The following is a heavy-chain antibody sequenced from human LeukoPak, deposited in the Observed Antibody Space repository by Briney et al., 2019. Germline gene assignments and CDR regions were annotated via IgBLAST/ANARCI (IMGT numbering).Heavy chain of an antibody. J-gene: IGHJ4*02. CDR3: ARGHSSSWYRDYFDY. V-gene: IGHV3-74*01. D-gene: IGHD6-13*01. CDR2: INSDGSST. CDR1: GFTFSSYW. Sequence: GGSLRLSCAASGFTFSSYWMHWVRQAPGKGLVWVSRINSDGSSTSYADSVKGRFTISRDNAKNTLYLQMDSLRAEDTAVYYCARGHSSSWYRDYFDYWGQGTLVTVSS.